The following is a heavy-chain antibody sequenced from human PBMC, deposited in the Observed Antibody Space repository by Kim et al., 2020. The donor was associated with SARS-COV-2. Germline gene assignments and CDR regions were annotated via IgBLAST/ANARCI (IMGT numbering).Heavy chain of an antibody. Sequence: YTDFAESVKSRRFINPDTSENQFYLQMNSVTAEDTAVYYCARSSSWSYDYWGKGTLVTVSS. V-gene: IGHV6-1*01. J-gene: IGHJ4*02. CDR3: ARSSSWSYDY. CDR2: YT. D-gene: IGHD6-13*01.